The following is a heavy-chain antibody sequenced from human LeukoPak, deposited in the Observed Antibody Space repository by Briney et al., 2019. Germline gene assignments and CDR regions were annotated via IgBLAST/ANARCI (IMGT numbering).Heavy chain of an antibody. CDR3: ARDSSGPAF. D-gene: IGHD3-22*01. CDR1: GFSVSNSY. J-gene: IGHJ4*02. CDR2: ICSGGGT. V-gene: IGHV3-53*01. Sequence: GGSLRLSCAASGFSVSNSYMSWVRQAPGKGLDWVSVICSGGGTFHSDSVKGRFTVSGDYSKNTLYLQMNNLRADDTAVYYCARDSSGPAFWGQGTLVTVSS.